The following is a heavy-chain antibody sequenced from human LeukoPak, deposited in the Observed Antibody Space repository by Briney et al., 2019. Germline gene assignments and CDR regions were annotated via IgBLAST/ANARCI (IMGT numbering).Heavy chain of an antibody. CDR1: GGSFSGYY. CDR2: INHSGST. D-gene: IGHD6-13*01. CDR3: ARRSSSQPPNY. V-gene: IGHV4-34*01. J-gene: IGHJ4*02. Sequence: SETLSLTCAVYGGSFSGYYWSWIRQPPGKGLEWIGEINHSGSTNYNPSLKSRVTISVDTSKNQFSLKLSSVTAADTAVYYCARRSSSQPPNYWGQGTLVTVSS.